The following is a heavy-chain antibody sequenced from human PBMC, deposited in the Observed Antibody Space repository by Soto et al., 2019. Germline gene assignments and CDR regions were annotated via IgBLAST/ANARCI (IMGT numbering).Heavy chain of an antibody. V-gene: IGHV3-13*01. CDR3: VRGVLGPGDYYYGMDV. CDR2: IGVLGDT. D-gene: IGHD3-16*01. J-gene: IGHJ6*02. CDR1: GFTFNNYY. Sequence: EVQLVESGGGLVQPGGSLRLSCAASGFTFNNYYMHWVRQATGRGLEWVSGIGVLGDTYYPDSVNGRFTISRENAKNYLYLHMNSLSPGDTAVYYCVRGVLGPGDYYYGMDVWGQGTTVTVSS.